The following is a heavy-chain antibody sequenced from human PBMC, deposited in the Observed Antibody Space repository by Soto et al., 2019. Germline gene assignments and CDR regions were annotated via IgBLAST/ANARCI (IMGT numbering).Heavy chain of an antibody. CDR1: GGTFSSYA. Sequence: QVQLVQSGAEVKKPGSSVKVSCKASGGTFSSYAISWVRQAPGQGLEWMGGIIPVFGTANYAQKFQGRVTITADESTSTAYLELSSLRSEDTAVYYCARKESPPNLYYYGMDVWGQGTTVTVSS. V-gene: IGHV1-69*01. J-gene: IGHJ6*02. CDR2: IIPVFGTA. CDR3: ARKESPPNLYYYGMDV.